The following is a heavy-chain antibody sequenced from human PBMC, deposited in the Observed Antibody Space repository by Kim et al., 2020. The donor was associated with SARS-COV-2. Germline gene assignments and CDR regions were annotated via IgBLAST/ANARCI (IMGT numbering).Heavy chain of an antibody. D-gene: IGHD3-16*01. Sequence: RVTISVDTSKNQFSLKLSSVTAADTAVYYCARNRLWGTPYYYYYYGMDVWGQGTTVTVSS. CDR3: ARNRLWGTPYYYYYYGMDV. V-gene: IGHV4-59*01. J-gene: IGHJ6*02.